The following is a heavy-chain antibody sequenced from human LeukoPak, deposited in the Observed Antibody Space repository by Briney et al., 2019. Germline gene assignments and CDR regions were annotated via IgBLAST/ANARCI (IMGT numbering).Heavy chain of an antibody. V-gene: IGHV3-30-3*01. CDR3: ARDNAVGATNY. J-gene: IGHJ4*02. Sequence: PGRSLRLSCAASGFTFSSYAMHWVRQAPGKGLEWVAVISYDGSNKYYADSVKGRFTISRDNSKNTLYLQMNSLRAEDTAVYYCARDNAVGATNYWGQGTLVTVSS. D-gene: IGHD1-26*01. CDR1: GFTFSSYA. CDR2: ISYDGSNK.